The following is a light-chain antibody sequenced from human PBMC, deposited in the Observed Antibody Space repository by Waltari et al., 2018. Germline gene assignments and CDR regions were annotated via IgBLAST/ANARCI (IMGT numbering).Light chain of an antibody. CDR2: WAA. Sequence: DIVMTQSPDSLAVSLGERSTINCKSSQSILYRSSNRNALAWYQQQPGTPPKLLFFWAATRESGAPDRFSVSGSGTDFTLTISSLQAEDVAVYYCQQYYNAPLTFGGGTKVEIK. V-gene: IGKV4-1*01. J-gene: IGKJ4*01. CDR3: QQYYNAPLT. CDR1: QSILYRSSNRNA.